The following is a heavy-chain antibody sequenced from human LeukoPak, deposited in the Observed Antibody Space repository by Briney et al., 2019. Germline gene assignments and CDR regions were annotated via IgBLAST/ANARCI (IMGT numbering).Heavy chain of an antibody. CDR2: IYYSGST. CDR3: ARSGHSGYDFGY. V-gene: IGHV4-31*03. Sequence: SETLSLTCTVSGGSVNSGGYSWSWIRQHPGTGLERIGYIYYSGSTYYNPSLKSRLSISMDTSKNQFSLNLTSVTGADTAVYYCARSGHSGYDFGYWGQGTLVTVSS. J-gene: IGHJ4*02. D-gene: IGHD5-12*01. CDR1: GGSVNSGGYS.